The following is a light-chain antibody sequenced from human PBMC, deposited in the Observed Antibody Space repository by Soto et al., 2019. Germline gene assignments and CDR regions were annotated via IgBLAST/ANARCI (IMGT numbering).Light chain of an antibody. CDR1: NIGSKS. CDR2: DDS. J-gene: IGLJ2*01. CDR3: QVWDSSSDHPYVV. Sequence: SYELTQPPSVSVAPGQTARLTCGGNNIGSKSVHWYQQKPGQAPVLVVYDDSDRPPGIPERFSGSNSGNTATLTISRVEAGDEADYYCQVWDSSSDHPYVVFGGGTKVTVL. V-gene: IGLV3-21*02.